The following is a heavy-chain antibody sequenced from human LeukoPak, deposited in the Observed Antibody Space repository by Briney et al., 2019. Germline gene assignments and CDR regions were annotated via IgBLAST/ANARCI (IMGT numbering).Heavy chain of an antibody. CDR1: GFTFSSYA. CDR2: ISYDGSNK. Sequence: GGSLRLSCAASGFTFSSYAMHWVRQAPGKGLEWVAVISYDGSNKYYADSVKGRFTISRDNSKNTLYLQMNSLRAEDTAAKGSSTSCHADFDFWGQGTLVTVSS. CDR3: STSCHADFDF. J-gene: IGHJ4*02. V-gene: IGHV3-30-3*01. D-gene: IGHD2-2*01.